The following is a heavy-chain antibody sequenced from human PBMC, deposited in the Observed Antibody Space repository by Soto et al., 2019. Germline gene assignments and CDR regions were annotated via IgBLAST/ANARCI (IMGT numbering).Heavy chain of an antibody. CDR1: GGTFSSYT. Sequence: QVQLVQSGAEVKKPGSSVKVSCKASGGTFSSYTISWVRQAPGQGLEWMGRIIPILGIANYAQKFQGRVTITADKSTSTAYMELSSLRSEDTAVYYCARITVPLRGNWFDPWGQGTLVTVSS. CDR2: IIPILGIA. V-gene: IGHV1-69*02. CDR3: ARITVPLRGNWFDP. D-gene: IGHD4-17*01. J-gene: IGHJ5*02.